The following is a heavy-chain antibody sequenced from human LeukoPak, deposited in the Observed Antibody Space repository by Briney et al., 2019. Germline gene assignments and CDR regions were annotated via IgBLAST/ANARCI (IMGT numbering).Heavy chain of an antibody. V-gene: IGHV3-49*04. CDR2: IRSKAYGGTT. CDR3: TRSGEGITGTNVAFDI. CDR1: GFTFSSYA. Sequence: SGGSLRLSCAASGFTFSSYAMSWVRQAPGKGLEWVGFIRSKAYGGTTEYAASVKGRFTISRDDSKSIAYLQMNSLKTEDTAVYYCTRSGEGITGTNVAFDIWGQGTMVTVSS. D-gene: IGHD1-7*01. J-gene: IGHJ3*02.